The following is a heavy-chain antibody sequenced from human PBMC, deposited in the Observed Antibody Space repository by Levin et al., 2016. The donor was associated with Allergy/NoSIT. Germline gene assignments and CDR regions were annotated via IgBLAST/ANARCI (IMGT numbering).Heavy chain of an antibody. D-gene: IGHD4-11*01. J-gene: IGHJ4*02. CDR3: ARNPDYSNLAYFDY. V-gene: IGHV1-69*01. Sequence: WVRQAPGQGLEWMGGIIPIFGTANYAQKFQGRVTITADESTSTAYMELSSLRSEDTAVYYCARNPDYSNLAYFDYWGQGTLVTVSS. CDR2: IIPIFGTA.